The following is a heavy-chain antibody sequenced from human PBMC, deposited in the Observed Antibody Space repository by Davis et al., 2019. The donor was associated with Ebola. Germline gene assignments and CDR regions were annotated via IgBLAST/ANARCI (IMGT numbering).Heavy chain of an antibody. Sequence: GESLKISCATSGFSFSSYWMSWVRQTPGKGLEWVANIQQDGSEKFYVDSVKGRFTISRDNSKHTLYLQMNSLRAEDTAVYYCARGGTTVVTASPLDYWGQGTLVTVSS. CDR3: ARGGTTVVTASPLDY. CDR2: IQQDGSEK. V-gene: IGHV3-7*04. J-gene: IGHJ4*02. D-gene: IGHD4-23*01. CDR1: GFSFSSYW.